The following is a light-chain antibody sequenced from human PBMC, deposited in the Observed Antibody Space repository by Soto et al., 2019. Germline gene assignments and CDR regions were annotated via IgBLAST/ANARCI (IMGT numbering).Light chain of an antibody. Sequence: QLVLTQPPSVLEPPGRGLPISGFGGKSNIGNNAVNWYQQFPGKAPKLLIYYDDLLSSGVSDRFSGSKSGTSASLAISGLQSEDEADYYCASWDDSLNGVVFGGGTKVTVL. CDR3: ASWDDSLNGVV. CDR1: KSNIGNNA. J-gene: IGLJ2*01. V-gene: IGLV1-36*01. CDR2: YDD.